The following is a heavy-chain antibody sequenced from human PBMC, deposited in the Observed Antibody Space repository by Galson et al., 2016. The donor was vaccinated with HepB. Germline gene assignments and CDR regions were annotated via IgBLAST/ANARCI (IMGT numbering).Heavy chain of an antibody. CDR3: ARDNGHHSFDY. CDR2: IILSDGTT. V-gene: IGHV1-46*01. J-gene: IGHJ4*02. Sequence: SVKVSCKASGYTFTNDYMHWVRQAPGQGLGWMGRIILSDGTTIHAQKFQGRVTMTRDMSTSAVFLELSSLGSDDTALYYCARDNGHHSFDYWGQGTLVTVSS. CDR1: GYTFTNDY. D-gene: IGHD2-8*01.